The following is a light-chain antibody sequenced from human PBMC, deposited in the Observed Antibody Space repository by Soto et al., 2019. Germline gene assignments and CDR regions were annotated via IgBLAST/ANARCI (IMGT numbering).Light chain of an antibody. CDR2: EVS. V-gene: IGLV2-14*01. CDR1: SSDLGGYSY. J-gene: IGLJ1*01. CDR3: SSYTSSDTLV. Sequence: QSVLTQPASVSGSPGQSITVSCTGTSSDLGGYSYVSWYQHHPGKAPKLMIYEVSSRPSEVSNRFSGSKSGNTASLTIPGLQAEDEADYYCSSYTSSDTLVFGTGTKVTVL.